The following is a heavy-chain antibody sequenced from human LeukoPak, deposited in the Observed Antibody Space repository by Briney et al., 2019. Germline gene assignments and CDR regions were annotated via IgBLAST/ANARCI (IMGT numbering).Heavy chain of an antibody. CDR2: MNPSGGST. D-gene: IGHD1-26*01. Sequence: ASVKVSCKASGYTFTYYYMHWVRQAPGQGLEWMGIMNPSGGSTSYAQKFQGRVTMTRDTSTSTVYMEVSSLRSEDTAVYYCARKAGGSYRLDYWGQGTLVTVSS. CDR3: ARKAGGSYRLDY. J-gene: IGHJ4*02. V-gene: IGHV1-46*01. CDR1: GYTFTYYY.